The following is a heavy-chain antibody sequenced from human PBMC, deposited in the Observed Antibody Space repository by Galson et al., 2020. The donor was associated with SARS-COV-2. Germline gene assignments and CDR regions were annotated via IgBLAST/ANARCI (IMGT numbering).Heavy chain of an antibody. V-gene: IGHV4-31*03. Sequence: ETSETLSLTCTVSGGSISSGGYYWSWIRQHPGKGLEWIGYIYYSGSTYYNPSLKSRVTISVDTSKNQFSLKLSSVTAADTAVYYCARDGVLRYFDWTKTHYGMDVWGQGTTVTVSS. CDR2: IYYSGST. J-gene: IGHJ6*02. CDR1: GGSISSGGYY. D-gene: IGHD3-9*01. CDR3: ARDGVLRYFDWTKTHYGMDV.